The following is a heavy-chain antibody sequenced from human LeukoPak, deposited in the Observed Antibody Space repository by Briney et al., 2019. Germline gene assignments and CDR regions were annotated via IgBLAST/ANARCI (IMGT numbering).Heavy chain of an antibody. CDR1: GGSISSHY. V-gene: IGHV4-59*11. CDR2: IYYSGST. Sequence: SETLSLTCTVSGGSISSHYWSWIRQPPGKGLEWIGYIYYSGSTNYNPSLKSRVTISVDTSKNQFSLKLSSVTAADTAVYYCARYYYDSSGYDIDGHFDYWGQGTLVTVSS. D-gene: IGHD3-22*01. J-gene: IGHJ4*02. CDR3: ARYYYDSSGYDIDGHFDY.